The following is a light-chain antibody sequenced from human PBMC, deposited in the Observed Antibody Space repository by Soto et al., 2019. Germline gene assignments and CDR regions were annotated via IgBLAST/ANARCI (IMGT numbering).Light chain of an antibody. V-gene: IGKV1-5*03. CDR2: KAS. Sequence: DIPMTQSPSTLSASVGERVTITCRASQSISSWLAWYQQKPGKAPNLLIYKASSLESGVPSRFSGSGSGTEFTLTISSLQPDDFATYYCQQYNDFFTFGQGTKVEIK. CDR3: QQYNDFFT. CDR1: QSISSW. J-gene: IGKJ1*01.